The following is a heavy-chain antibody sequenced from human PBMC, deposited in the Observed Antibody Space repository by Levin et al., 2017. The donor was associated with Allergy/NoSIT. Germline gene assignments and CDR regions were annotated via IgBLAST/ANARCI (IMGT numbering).Heavy chain of an antibody. CDR1: GFTFDDYA. CDR3: ARVNFVLPDAFDI. D-gene: IGHD4/OR15-4a*01. V-gene: IGHV3-9*01. Sequence: GGSLRLSCAASGFTFDDYAMHWVRQAPGKGLEWVSGISWNSGSIGYADSVKGRFTISRDNAKNSLYLQMNSLRTEDTALYYCARVNFVLPDAFDILGQGTIVIVSS. CDR2: ISWNSGSI. J-gene: IGHJ3*02.